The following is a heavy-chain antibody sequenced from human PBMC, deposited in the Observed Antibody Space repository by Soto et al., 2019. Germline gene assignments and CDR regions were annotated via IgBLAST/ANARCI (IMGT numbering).Heavy chain of an antibody. CDR3: AKDRLGSGYYYDSSGYDFDY. CDR1: GFTFSSYA. Sequence: GGSLRLSCAASGFTFSSYAMSWVRQAPGKGLEWVSAISGSGGSTYYADSVKGRFTISRDNSKNTLYLQMNSLRAEDTAVYYCAKDRLGSGYYYDSSGYDFDYWGQGTLVTVSS. D-gene: IGHD3-22*01. V-gene: IGHV3-23*01. J-gene: IGHJ4*02. CDR2: ISGSGGST.